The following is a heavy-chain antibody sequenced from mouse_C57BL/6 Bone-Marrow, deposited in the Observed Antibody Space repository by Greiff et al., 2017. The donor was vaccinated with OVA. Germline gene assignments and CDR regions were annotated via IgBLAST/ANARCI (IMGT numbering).Heavy chain of an antibody. D-gene: IGHD1-1*01. CDR3: VRGGVNYVGFAY. V-gene: IGHV1-7*01. CDR2: INPRSGYN. CDR1: GYTFTSYC. J-gene: IGHJ3*01. Sequence: VQLQQSGAELVKPGASVKLSCKASGYTFTSYCIHWVKQRPGQGLEWIGYINPRSGYNKYNQKFKDKATLTADKYSRTAYMQLSSLAYDYSAVYYCVRGGVNYVGFAYWGQGTLVTVSA.